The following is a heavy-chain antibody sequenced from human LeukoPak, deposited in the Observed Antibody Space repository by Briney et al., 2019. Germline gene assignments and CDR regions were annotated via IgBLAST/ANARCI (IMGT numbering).Heavy chain of an antibody. CDR1: GGSISSYY. CDR3: ARAGGIVGATFDY. Sequence: SETLSLTCTVSGGSISSYYWSWIRQPPGKGLEWIGYIYHSGSTNYNPSLKSRVTISVDTSKNQFSLKLSSVTAADTAVYYCARAGGIVGATFDYWGQGTLVTVSS. V-gene: IGHV4-59*01. CDR2: IYHSGST. J-gene: IGHJ4*02. D-gene: IGHD1-26*01.